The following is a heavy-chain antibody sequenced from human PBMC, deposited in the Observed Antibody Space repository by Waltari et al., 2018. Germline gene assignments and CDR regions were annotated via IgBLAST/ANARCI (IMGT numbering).Heavy chain of an antibody. V-gene: IGHV5-51*01. CDR1: GYSFTSYW. D-gene: IGHD3-3*01. CDR2: IYPGYSDT. CDR3: AKVWDLEWLLIGY. J-gene: IGHJ4*02. Sequence: EVQLVQSGAEVKKPGESLKISCKVSGYSFTSYWIGWVRQMPGKGLEWMGIIYPGYSDTRYSPSFQGQVTISADKSISTAYLQWSSLRAEDTAVYYCAKVWDLEWLLIGYWGQGTLVTVSS.